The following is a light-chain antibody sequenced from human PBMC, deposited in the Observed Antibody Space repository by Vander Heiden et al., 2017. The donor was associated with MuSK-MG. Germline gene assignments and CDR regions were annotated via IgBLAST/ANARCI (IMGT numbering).Light chain of an antibody. J-gene: IGLJ3*02. Sequence: QSVLTQPPSVSGAPGQRVSISCTGNSSNLGARYDVHWYQQVPGTAPKVLIYGNTNRPSGVPDRFSASKSGTSAFLATAGLQAEDEADYYCQSYDISLSGWVFGGGTKLTGL. CDR3: QSYDISLSGWV. CDR1: SSNLGARYD. CDR2: GNT. V-gene: IGLV1-40*01.